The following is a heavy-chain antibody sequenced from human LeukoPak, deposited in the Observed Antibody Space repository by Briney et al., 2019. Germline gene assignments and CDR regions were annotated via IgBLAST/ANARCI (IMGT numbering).Heavy chain of an antibody. J-gene: IGHJ4*02. Sequence: PSETLSLTCTVSGGSISSYYWSWIRQAPGKGLEWIGNIYYSGSTNYSPSLKSRVTISVDTSKNQFSLKLSSVTAADTAVYYCARHGTLGSTTYPLDYWGQGTLVTVSS. D-gene: IGHD1-26*01. CDR3: ARHGTLGSTTYPLDY. V-gene: IGHV4-59*08. CDR2: IYYSGST. CDR1: GGSISSYY.